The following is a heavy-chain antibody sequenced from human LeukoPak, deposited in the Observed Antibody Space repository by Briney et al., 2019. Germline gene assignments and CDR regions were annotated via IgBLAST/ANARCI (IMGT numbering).Heavy chain of an antibody. CDR3: ASVSVGGWLALGTDY. CDR1: GFTFRSYE. V-gene: IGHV3-48*03. J-gene: IGHJ4*02. Sequence: PGGSLRLSCAASGFTFRSYEMNWVRQAPGKGLEWVSYIDSGRGSSTNYADSVKGRFTISRDNAKNSLYLQMNSLRAEDTAVYYCASVSVGGWLALGTDYWGQGTLVTVSS. CDR2: IDSGRGSST. D-gene: IGHD6-19*01.